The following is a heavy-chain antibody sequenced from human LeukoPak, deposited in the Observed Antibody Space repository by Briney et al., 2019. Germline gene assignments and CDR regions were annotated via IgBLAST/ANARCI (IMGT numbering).Heavy chain of an antibody. CDR2: IRSKTYGGTA. CDR1: GFTFGDYA. J-gene: IGHJ4*02. CDR3: TRVNNSSGFDY. V-gene: IGHV3-49*04. Sequence: GGSLRLSCTASGFTFGDYAMNWVRQAPGKGLEWVGFIRSKTYGGTAECAASVKGRFTISRDDSKSIAYLQMNSLKTEDTAVYYCTRVNNSSGFDYWGQGTLVTVSS. D-gene: IGHD6-6*01.